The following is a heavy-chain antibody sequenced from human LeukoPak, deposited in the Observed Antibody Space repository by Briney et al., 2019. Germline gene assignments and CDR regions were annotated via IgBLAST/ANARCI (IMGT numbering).Heavy chain of an antibody. CDR2: INHSGST. CDR1: GGSFSGYY. CDR3: ARGPQLPSVVVPARGFDP. V-gene: IGHV4-34*01. Sequence: SETLSLTCAVYGGSFSGYYWSWIRQPPGKVLEWIGEINHSGSTNYNLSLKSRVTISVDTSKNQFSLKLSSVTAADTAVYYCARGPQLPSVVVPARGFDPWGQGTLVTVSS. D-gene: IGHD2-2*01. J-gene: IGHJ5*02.